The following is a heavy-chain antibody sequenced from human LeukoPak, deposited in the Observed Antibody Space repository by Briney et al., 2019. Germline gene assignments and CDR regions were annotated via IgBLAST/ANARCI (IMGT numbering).Heavy chain of an antibody. CDR2: INPSGGST. D-gene: IGHD3-22*01. J-gene: IGHJ4*02. CDR1: GYTFTSYY. CDR3: ARDHEDYYDSSGYPY. Sequence: ASVKVSCKASGYTFTSYYMHWVRQAPGQGLEWMGIINPSGGSTSYAQKFQGRVTMTRDMSTSTVYMELSSLRSEDTAVYYCARDHEDYYDSSGYPYWGQGTLVTVSS. V-gene: IGHV1-46*01.